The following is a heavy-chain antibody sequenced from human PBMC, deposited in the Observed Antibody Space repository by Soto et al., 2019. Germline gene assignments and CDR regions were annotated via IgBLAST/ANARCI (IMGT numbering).Heavy chain of an antibody. J-gene: IGHJ4*02. CDR3: ARDSPPVDY. CDR2: INTFIGKA. Sequence: SVKVSCKTSGYIFTSYGIGWARQAPGQGLEWMGRINTFIGKANYAQKFQGRVTLTADKSTSTAYMELSSLRSEDTAVYYCARDSPPVDYWGQGTLVTVSS. V-gene: IGHV1-69*04. CDR1: GYIFTSYG.